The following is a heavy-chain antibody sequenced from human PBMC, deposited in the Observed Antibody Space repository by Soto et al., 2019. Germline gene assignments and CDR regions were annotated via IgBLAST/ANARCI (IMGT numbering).Heavy chain of an antibody. CDR3: ARSNSWAQFYHYYGMDV. J-gene: IGHJ6*02. CDR1: GGSISSYY. D-gene: IGHD6-13*01. V-gene: IGHV4-59*01. Sequence: ETLSLTCTVSGGSISSYYWSWTRQSPGKGLEWIGQIYYSGSSYYKPSLMSRVTISVDTSKNQFSMKLSSVTAADTAVYYCARSNSWAQFYHYYGMDVWGQGTTVTVSS. CDR2: IYYSGSS.